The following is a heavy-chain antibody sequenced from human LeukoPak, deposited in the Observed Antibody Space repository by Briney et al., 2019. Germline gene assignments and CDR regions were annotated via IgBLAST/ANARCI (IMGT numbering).Heavy chain of an antibody. CDR2: IYYSGST. V-gene: IGHV4-30-4*01. J-gene: IGHJ3*02. CDR3: ARHTFGGGDAFDI. D-gene: IGHD3-16*01. CDR1: GGSISSGDYY. Sequence: SQTLSLTCTVSGGSISSGDYYWSWIRQPPGKGLEWIGYIYYSGSTNYNPSLKSRVTISVDTSKNQFSLKLSSVTAADTAVYYCARHTFGGGDAFDIWGQGTMVTVSS.